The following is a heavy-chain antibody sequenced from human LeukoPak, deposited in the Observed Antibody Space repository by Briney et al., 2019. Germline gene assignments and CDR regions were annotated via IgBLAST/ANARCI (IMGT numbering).Heavy chain of an antibody. CDR1: GFTFSSYA. Sequence: PGGSLRLSCAASGFTFSSYAMSWVRQAPGKGLEWVSAISVSGGSTYYADSVKGRFTISRDNSKNTLYLQMHSLRAEDTAVYYCARDILTGFTRNWFDPWGQGTLVTVSS. CDR3: ARDILTGFTRNWFDP. CDR2: ISVSGGST. J-gene: IGHJ5*02. V-gene: IGHV3-23*01. D-gene: IGHD3-9*01.